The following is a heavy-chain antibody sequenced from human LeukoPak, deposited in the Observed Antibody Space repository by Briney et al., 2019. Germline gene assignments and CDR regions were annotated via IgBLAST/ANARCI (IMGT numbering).Heavy chain of an antibody. CDR3: AKDPPRLWAEELLVY. V-gene: IGHV3-48*01. CDR2: ISSSSSTI. CDR1: GFTFSSYS. D-gene: IGHD1-7*01. Sequence: LAGGSLRLSCAASGFTFSSYSMNWVRQAPGKGLEWVSYISSSSSTIYYADSVKGRFTISRDNSKNTLYLQMNSLRAEDTAVYYCAKDPPRLWAEELLVYWGQGTLVTVSS. J-gene: IGHJ4*02.